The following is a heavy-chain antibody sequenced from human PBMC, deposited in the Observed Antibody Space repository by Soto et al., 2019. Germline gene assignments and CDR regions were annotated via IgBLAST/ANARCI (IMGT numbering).Heavy chain of an antibody. D-gene: IGHD6-19*01. J-gene: IGHJ5*02. V-gene: IGHV1-18*01. CDR1: GYTFTSYG. CDR2: ISAYNGNT. CDR3: ARDPGIAVAHGGFDP. Sequence: ASVKVSCKASGYTFTSYGISGVRQSPVQGLEWMGWISAYNGNTNYAQKLQGRVTMTTDTSTSTAYMELRSLRSDDTAVYYCARDPGIAVAHGGFDPWGQGTLVTVSS.